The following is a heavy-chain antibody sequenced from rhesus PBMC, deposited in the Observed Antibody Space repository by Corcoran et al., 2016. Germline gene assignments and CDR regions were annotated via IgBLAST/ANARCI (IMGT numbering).Heavy chain of an antibody. J-gene: IGHJ5-2*02. CDR2: TSGSGGVT. D-gene: IGHD3-16*01. CDR1: GGSISSNY. Sequence: QLQLQESGPGLVKPSETLSLTCAVSGGSISSNYWSWVRQPPGKGMEWIGRTSGSGGVTDYNPAPRSRSTSSTDPSKNQFPLKLSSVTASDPAVYYCAVVGRFLNSLDVWGRGVLVTVSS. V-gene: IGHV4-173*01. CDR3: AVVGRFLNSLDV.